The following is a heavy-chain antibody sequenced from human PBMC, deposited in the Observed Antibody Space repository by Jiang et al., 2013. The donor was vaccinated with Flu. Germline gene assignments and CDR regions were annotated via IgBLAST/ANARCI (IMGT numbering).Heavy chain of an antibody. CDR2: IYHSGRT. CDR3: ARAVAVAGHFDY. V-gene: IGHV4-4*02. Sequence: GPGLVKPSGTLSLTCAVSGGSIIGSDWWTWVRQPPGKRLEWIGEIYHSGRTNYNPSLKSRVTFSVDKSKNQFSLKLTSVSAADTAVYYCARAVAVAGHFDYWGQGTLVTVSS. D-gene: IGHD6-19*01. J-gene: IGHJ4*02. CDR1: GGSIIGSDW.